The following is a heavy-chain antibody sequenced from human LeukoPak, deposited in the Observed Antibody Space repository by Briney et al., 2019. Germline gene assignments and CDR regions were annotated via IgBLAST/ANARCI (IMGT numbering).Heavy chain of an antibody. CDR3: AKGGESYYPYYYMDV. J-gene: IGHJ6*03. CDR1: GFTFNSYV. V-gene: IGHV3-23*01. D-gene: IGHD3-16*01. Sequence: GGSLRLSCAASGFTFNSYVMTWVRQAPGKGPEWISAISESGSSTYYADSVQGRFTISRDNSENTLYLEMSSLRAEDMAIYYCAKGGESYYPYYYMDVWGKGTTVSVSS. CDR2: ISESGSST.